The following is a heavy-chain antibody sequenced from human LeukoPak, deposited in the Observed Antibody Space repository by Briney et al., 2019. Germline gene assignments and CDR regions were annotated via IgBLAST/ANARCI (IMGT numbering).Heavy chain of an antibody. V-gene: IGHV4-59*01. D-gene: IGHD3-9*01. Sequence: SETLSLTCTVSGGSISSYYWSWIRQPPGKGLEWIGYIYYSGSTNYNPSLKSRVTISVDTSKNQFSLKLSSVTAADTAVYYCAKSMDILTGYLWSLDYWGQGTLVTVSS. CDR3: AKSMDILTGYLWSLDY. CDR2: IYYSGST. J-gene: IGHJ4*02. CDR1: GGSISSYY.